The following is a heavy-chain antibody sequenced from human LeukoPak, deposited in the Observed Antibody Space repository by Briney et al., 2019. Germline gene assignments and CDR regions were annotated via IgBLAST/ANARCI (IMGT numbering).Heavy chain of an antibody. CDR2: LWSDGKTA. V-gene: IGHV3-33*06. Sequence: GRSLRLSCAASGFTFNIFGMHWVRQVPGNGLEWVAVLWSDGKTAHYADSVKGRFTISRDSSENTLYLQMNSLRSEDTAVYYCAKDQSRVGASDPFDSWGQGTLVTVSS. J-gene: IGHJ5*01. D-gene: IGHD1-26*01. CDR1: GFTFNIFG. CDR3: AKDQSRVGASDPFDS.